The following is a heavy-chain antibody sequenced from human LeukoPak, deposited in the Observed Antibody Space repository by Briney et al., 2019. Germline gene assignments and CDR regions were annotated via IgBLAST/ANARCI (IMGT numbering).Heavy chain of an antibody. V-gene: IGHV3-30*03. CDR3: ARENDMGYCSGGRCYKGYNAMDV. J-gene: IGHJ6*02. Sequence: GGSLRLSCAASGFTFSSYGIHWVRQAPGKGLEWVAVISYDGRNKHYADSVKGRFTISRDNSQNTLYLQMNSLRAEDTAVYYCARENDMGYCSGGRCYKGYNAMDVWGQGTTVTVSS. CDR2: ISYDGRNK. D-gene: IGHD2-15*01. CDR1: GFTFSSYG.